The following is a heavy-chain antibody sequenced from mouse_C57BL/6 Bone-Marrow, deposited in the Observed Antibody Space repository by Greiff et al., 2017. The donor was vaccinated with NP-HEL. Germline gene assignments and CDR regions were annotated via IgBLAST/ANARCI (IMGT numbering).Heavy chain of an antibody. CDR1: GFTFSSYG. CDR2: ISSGGSYT. V-gene: IGHV5-6*01. CDR3: ARHIPFPIAY. J-gene: IGHJ3*01. Sequence: EVKLMESGGDLVKPGGSLKLSCAASGFTFSSYGMSWVRQTPDKRLEWVATISSGGSYTYYPDSVKGRFTISRDNAKNTLYLQMSSLKSEDTAMYYCARHIPFPIAYWGQGTLVTVSA.